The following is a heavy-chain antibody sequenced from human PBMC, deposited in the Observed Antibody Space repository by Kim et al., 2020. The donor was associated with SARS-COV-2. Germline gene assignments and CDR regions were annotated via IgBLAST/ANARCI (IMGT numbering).Heavy chain of an antibody. D-gene: IGHD1-26*01. V-gene: IGHV5-51*01. CDR1: GYSFTSYW. J-gene: IGHJ3*02. Sequence: GESLKISCKGSGYSFTSYWIGWVRQMPGKGLEWMGIIYPGDSDTRYSPSFQGQVTISADKSISTAYLQWSSLKASDTAMYYCARHPGGSYYPYDAFDIWGQGTMVTVSS. CDR2: IYPGDSDT. CDR3: ARHPGGSYYPYDAFDI.